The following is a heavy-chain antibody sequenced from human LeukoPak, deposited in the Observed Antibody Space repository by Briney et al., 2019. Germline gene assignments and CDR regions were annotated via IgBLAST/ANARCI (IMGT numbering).Heavy chain of an antibody. J-gene: IGHJ3*02. CDR2: ISAYNGNT. CDR3: ASSGPVVPAATRGDAFDI. Sequence: ASVKVSCKASGYTFTSYGISWVRQAPGQGLEWMGWISAYNGNTNYAQKLQGRVTMTTDTSTSTAYMELRSLRSDDTAVYYCASSGPVVPAATRGDAFDIWGQGTMVTVSS. V-gene: IGHV1-18*01. D-gene: IGHD2-2*01. CDR1: GYTFTSYG.